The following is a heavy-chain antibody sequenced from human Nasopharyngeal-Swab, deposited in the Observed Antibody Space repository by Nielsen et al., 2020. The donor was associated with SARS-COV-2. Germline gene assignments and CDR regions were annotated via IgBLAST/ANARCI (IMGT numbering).Heavy chain of an antibody. J-gene: IGHJ4*02. V-gene: IGHV3-23*01. D-gene: IGHD1-1*01. Sequence: GRSLRLSCAASGFPFSSYAMSWVRQAPGKGLEWVSSITGSNGPTYYADYVQGRFTISRDNPKNTLYLHMNSLRAEDTAVYYCATSPGGWGQGTLVTVSS. CDR2: ITGSNGPT. CDR1: GFPFSSYA. CDR3: ATSPGG.